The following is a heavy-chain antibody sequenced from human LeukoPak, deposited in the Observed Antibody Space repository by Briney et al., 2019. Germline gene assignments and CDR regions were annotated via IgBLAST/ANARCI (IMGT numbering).Heavy chain of an antibody. CDR3: ARETLDSSGYYLFDY. Sequence: SVKVSCKASGGTFSSYAISWLRQAPGQGLEWMGGIIPIFGTANYAQKFQGRVTITTDESTSTAYMELSSLRSEDTAVYYCARETLDSSGYYLFDYWGQGTLVTVPS. CDR2: IIPIFGTA. CDR1: GGTFSSYA. J-gene: IGHJ4*02. V-gene: IGHV1-69*05. D-gene: IGHD3-22*01.